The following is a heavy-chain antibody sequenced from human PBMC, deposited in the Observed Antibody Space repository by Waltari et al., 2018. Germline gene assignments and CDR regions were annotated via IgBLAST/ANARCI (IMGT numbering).Heavy chain of an antibody. CDR3: AREWFLGELSPDFDY. Sequence: QVQLVQSGAEVKKPGASVKVSCKASGYTFTGYYMHWVRQPPGQGLEWMGRINPNSGGTNYAQKFQGRVTMTRDTSISTAYMELSRLRSDDTAVYYCAREWFLGELSPDFDYWGQGTLVTVSS. D-gene: IGHD3-16*02. CDR1: GYTFTGYY. J-gene: IGHJ4*02. V-gene: IGHV1-2*06. CDR2: INPNSGGT.